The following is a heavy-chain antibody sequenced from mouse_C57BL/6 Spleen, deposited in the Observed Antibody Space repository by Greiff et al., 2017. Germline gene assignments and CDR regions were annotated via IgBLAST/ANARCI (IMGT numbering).Heavy chain of an antibody. J-gene: IGHJ4*01. Sequence: QVQLQQPGAELVKPGASVKMSCKASGYTFPSYWITWVKQRPGQGLEWIGDIYPGSGSTNYNEKFKSKATLTVDTSSSTAYMQLSSLTSEDSAVYYCARGDDYDDYYAMDYWGQGTSVTVSS. CDR2: IYPGSGST. D-gene: IGHD2-4*01. V-gene: IGHV1-55*01. CDR1: GYTFPSYW. CDR3: ARGDDYDDYYAMDY.